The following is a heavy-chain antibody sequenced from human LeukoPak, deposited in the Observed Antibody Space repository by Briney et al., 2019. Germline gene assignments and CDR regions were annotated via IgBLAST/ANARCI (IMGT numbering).Heavy chain of an antibody. J-gene: IGHJ4*02. Sequence: GPSVKVSCKASGYTFTSYGISWVRQAPGQGLEWMGWINPNSGGTNYAQKFQGRVTMTRDTSISTAYMELSRLRSDDTAVYYCARVDRAPIFGPRYYYDSSGYNYPDYWGQGTLVTVSS. CDR2: INPNSGGT. CDR3: ARVDRAPIFGPRYYYDSSGYNYPDY. V-gene: IGHV1-2*02. D-gene: IGHD3-22*01. CDR1: GYTFTSYG.